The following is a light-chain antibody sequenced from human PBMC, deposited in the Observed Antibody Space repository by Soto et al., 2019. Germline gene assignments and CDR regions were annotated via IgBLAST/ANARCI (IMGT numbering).Light chain of an antibody. J-gene: IGKJ1*01. CDR3: MQALQTPRT. Sequence: DIVMTQSPLSLPVTPGEPASISCRSSQSLLHSNGYNYLDWYLQKPGQSPQILIYLGSNRASGVPDRFSGSGSGTDFTLKISRVEAEDAGVYYCMQALQTPRTFGQGTRVEIK. CDR1: QSLLHSNGYNY. CDR2: LGS. V-gene: IGKV2-28*01.